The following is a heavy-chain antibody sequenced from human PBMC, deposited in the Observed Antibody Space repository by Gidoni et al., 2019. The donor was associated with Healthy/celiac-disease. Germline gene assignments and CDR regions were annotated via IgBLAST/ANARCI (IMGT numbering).Heavy chain of an antibody. J-gene: IGHJ6*02. Sequence: QVQLVQSGAEVKKPGASVKVSCKASGYIFTSYAMLWVRQAPGQRLEWMGWINAGNGNTKYSQNFQARVTITRDTSASTAYMKLSSLRSEDTAVYYCAREYSSSWYSVPHYYNGMDVWGQGTTVTVSS. CDR3: AREYSSSWYSVPHYYNGMDV. D-gene: IGHD6-13*01. CDR1: GYIFTSYA. V-gene: IGHV1-3*01. CDR2: INAGNGNT.